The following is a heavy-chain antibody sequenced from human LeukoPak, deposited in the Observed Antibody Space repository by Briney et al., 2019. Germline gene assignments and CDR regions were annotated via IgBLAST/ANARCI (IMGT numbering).Heavy chain of an antibody. CDR2: GST. D-gene: IGHD2-15*01. CDR1: GGPISSSSYY. CDR3: ARQPFTSGYCGGGSCYNWFDP. J-gene: IGHJ5*02. Sequence: PSETLSLTCTVSGGPISSSSYYWAWIRQPPGKGLEWIGRGSTYYKPSLKSRVTISVDTSKNQFSLKMSSVTAADTAVYYCARQPFTSGYCGGGSCYNWFDPWGQGNLVTVSS. V-gene: IGHV4-39*01.